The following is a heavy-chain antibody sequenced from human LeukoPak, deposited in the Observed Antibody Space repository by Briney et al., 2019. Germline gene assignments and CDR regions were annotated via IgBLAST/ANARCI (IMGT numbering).Heavy chain of an antibody. CDR2: INSDGSST. CDR3: ARYGPLTGDYFDY. V-gene: IGHV3-74*01. D-gene: IGHD3-10*01. Sequence: GGSLRLSCAASGFTFSSYWMHWVRQAPGKGLVWVSRINSDGSSTSYADSVKGRFTISRDNAKNTLYLQMNSLRAEDTAVYYCARYGPLTGDYFDYWGQGILVTVSS. J-gene: IGHJ4*02. CDR1: GFTFSSYW.